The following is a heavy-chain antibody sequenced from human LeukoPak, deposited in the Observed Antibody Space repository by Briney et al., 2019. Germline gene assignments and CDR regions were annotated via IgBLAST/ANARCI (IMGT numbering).Heavy chain of an antibody. CDR1: GFTFSSYG. CDR2: IYGGGNI. J-gene: IGHJ4*02. CDR3: ARGAGYNYPYYFDY. V-gene: IGHV3-53*01. D-gene: IGHD5-24*01. Sequence: PGGSLRLSCVASGFTFSSYGMHWVRQAPGKGLEWVSVIYGGGNIYYADSVKGRFTISRDNSKNTLYLQMNSLRAEDTAVYYCARGAGYNYPYYFDYWGQGTLVTVSS.